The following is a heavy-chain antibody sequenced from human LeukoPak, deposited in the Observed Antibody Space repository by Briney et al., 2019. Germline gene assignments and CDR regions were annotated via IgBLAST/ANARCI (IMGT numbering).Heavy chain of an antibody. J-gene: IGHJ4*02. CDR3: ASTLTYYYGSGSYYIDC. V-gene: IGHV4-39*01. D-gene: IGHD3-10*01. Sequence: SSETLSLTCTVSGASIRSSSYYWGWIRQPPGRGLEWIESIFYSGSTYYNPSIKSRVTISVDTSKNQFSLKLRSVTAADTAVYYCASTLTYYYGSGSYYIDCWGQGTLVTVSS. CDR2: IFYSGST. CDR1: GASIRSSSYY.